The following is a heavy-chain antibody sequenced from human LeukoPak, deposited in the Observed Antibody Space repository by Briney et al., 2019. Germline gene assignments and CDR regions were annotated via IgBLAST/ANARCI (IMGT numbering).Heavy chain of an antibody. CDR3: ARDLGGAVTTGIFDY. CDR1: GGTFSSYA. J-gene: IGHJ4*02. Sequence: GASVKVSCKASGGTFSSYAISWVRQAPGQGLEWMGGIIPIFGTANYAQKFQGRVTITADESTSTAYMELSSLRSEDTAVYYCARDLGGAVTTGIFDYWGQGTLVTVSS. CDR2: IIPIFGTA. V-gene: IGHV1-69*13. D-gene: IGHD4-17*01.